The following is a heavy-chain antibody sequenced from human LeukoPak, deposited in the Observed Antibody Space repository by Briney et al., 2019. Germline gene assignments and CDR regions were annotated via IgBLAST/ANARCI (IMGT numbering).Heavy chain of an antibody. Sequence: SVKVSCKASGYTFTSYDINWVRQATGQGLEWMGRIIPIFGTANYAQKFQGRVTITTDGSTSTAYMELSSLRSEDTAVYYCARDRGYSSGWYNDAFDIWGQGTMVTVSS. CDR3: ARDRGYSSGWYNDAFDI. D-gene: IGHD6-19*01. V-gene: IGHV1-69*05. CDR1: GYTFTSYD. CDR2: IIPIFGTA. J-gene: IGHJ3*02.